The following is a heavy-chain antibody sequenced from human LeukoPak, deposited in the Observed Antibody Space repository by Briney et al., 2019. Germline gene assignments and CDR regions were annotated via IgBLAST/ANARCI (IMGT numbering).Heavy chain of an antibody. J-gene: IGHJ4*02. V-gene: IGHV4-39*07. CDR1: GGSISSSSYY. CDR3: AVSLDAELPGVLDY. D-gene: IGHD1-26*01. CDR2: IYHSGST. Sequence: PSETLSLTCTVSGGSISSSSYYWGWIRQPPGKGLEWIGSIYHSGSTYYNPSLKSRVTISVDTSKNQFSLKLSSVTAADTAVYYCAVSLDAELPGVLDYWGQGTLVTVSS.